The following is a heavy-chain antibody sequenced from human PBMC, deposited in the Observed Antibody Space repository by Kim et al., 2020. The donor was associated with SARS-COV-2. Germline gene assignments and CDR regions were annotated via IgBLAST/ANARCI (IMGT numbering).Heavy chain of an antibody. CDR3: ATEEGDYFDY. J-gene: IGHJ4*02. CDR2: ISWDGGST. Sequence: GGSLRLSCAASGFTFDDYTMHWVRQAPGKGLELVSLISWDGGSTYYADSVKGRFTISRDNSKNSLYLQMNSLRTEDTALYYCATEEGDYFDYWGQGTLVT. D-gene: IGHD3-16*01. V-gene: IGHV3-43*01. CDR1: GFTFDDYT.